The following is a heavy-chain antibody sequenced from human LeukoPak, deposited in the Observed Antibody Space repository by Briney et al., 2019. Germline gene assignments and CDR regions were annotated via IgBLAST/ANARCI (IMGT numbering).Heavy chain of an antibody. V-gene: IGHV3-21*01. CDR1: GFTFSSYA. Sequence: GGSLRLSCAASGFTFSSYAMSWVRQAPGKGLEWVSSISSSSSYIYYADSVKGRFTISRDNAKNSLYLQMNSLRAEDTAVYYCARDTIAAAGTEWGQGTLVTVSS. CDR3: ARDTIAAAGTE. CDR2: ISSSSSYI. J-gene: IGHJ4*02. D-gene: IGHD6-13*01.